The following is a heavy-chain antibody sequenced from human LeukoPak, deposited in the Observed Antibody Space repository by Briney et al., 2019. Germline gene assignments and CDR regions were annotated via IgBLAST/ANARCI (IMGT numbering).Heavy chain of an antibody. V-gene: IGHV3-30*02. D-gene: IGHD3-10*01. CDR3: AKDLLRDRWFGES. J-gene: IGHJ5*02. Sequence: GGSLRLSCAASGFRFSYFDMHWVRQTPGKGLEWVAFIRFDGVDKYYADSVKGRFRISRDDSKNTLYLQMNSLSGEDTAIYYCAKDLLRDRWFGESWGQGTLVTVSS. CDR1: GFRFSYFD. CDR2: IRFDGVDK.